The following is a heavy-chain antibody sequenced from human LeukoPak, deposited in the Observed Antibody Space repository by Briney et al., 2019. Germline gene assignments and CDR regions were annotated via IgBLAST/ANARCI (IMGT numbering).Heavy chain of an antibody. CDR2: ISAYNGYT. V-gene: IGHV1-18*01. D-gene: IGHD6-19*01. CDR3: AREVVRYSRGWPDY. Sequence: GASVKVSCKDSGYTFSNYASSWGRQAPGQGLEWMAWISAYNGYTTYAQRFQGRVTLTTDTSTSTVYMDLGSLRSDDTAVYYCAREVVRYSRGWPDYWGPGTLVTVSS. CDR1: GYTFSNYA. J-gene: IGHJ4*02.